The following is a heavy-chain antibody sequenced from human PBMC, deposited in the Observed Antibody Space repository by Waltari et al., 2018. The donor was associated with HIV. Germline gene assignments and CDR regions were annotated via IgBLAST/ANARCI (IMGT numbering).Heavy chain of an antibody. J-gene: IGHJ4*02. CDR3: ARGGPGHFGVVRGAVDY. CDR1: GGSFSGYY. D-gene: IGHD3-3*01. CDR2: INHSGST. Sequence: QVQLQQWGAGLLKPSETLSLTCAVYGGSFSGYYWSWIRQPPGKGLEWIGEINHSGSTNYNPSLKSRVTISVDTSKNQFSLKLSSVTAADTAVYYCARGGPGHFGVVRGAVDYWGQGTLVTVSS. V-gene: IGHV4-34*01.